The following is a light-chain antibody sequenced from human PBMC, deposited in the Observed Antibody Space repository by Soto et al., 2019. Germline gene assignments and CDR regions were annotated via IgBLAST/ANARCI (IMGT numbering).Light chain of an antibody. J-gene: IGKJ4*01. Sequence: EVVMTQSPATLSVSPGERVTFSCRASQSVTTNLAWYHHKPGQSPRLLISDASTGASGIPPRFRGSGSGTEFTLTIDRLQSADFAVYYCQQYDRWPVTFGGGTKVEIK. CDR3: QQYDRWPVT. CDR2: DAS. CDR1: QSVTTN. V-gene: IGKV3-15*01.